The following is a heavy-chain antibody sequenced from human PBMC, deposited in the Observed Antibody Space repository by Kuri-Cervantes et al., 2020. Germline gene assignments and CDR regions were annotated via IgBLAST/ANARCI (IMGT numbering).Heavy chain of an antibody. CDR2: ISSSSSTI. J-gene: IGHJ6*02. CDR1: GFTFSSYS. Sequence: GESLKISCAASGFTFSSYSMTWVRQAPGKGLEWVCYISSSSSTIYYADPVKGRCTISRDNYKNTLYLQMNSLRAEDTAVSYCARVPIPVIIAVAGTELYGMDVWGQGTTVTDSS. V-gene: IGHV3-48*01. D-gene: IGHD6-19*01. CDR3: ARVPIPVIIAVAGTELYGMDV.